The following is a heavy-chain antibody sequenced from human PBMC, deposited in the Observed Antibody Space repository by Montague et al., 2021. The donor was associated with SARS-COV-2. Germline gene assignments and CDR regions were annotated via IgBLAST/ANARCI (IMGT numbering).Heavy chain of an antibody. CDR2: ISYDGSNK. CDR1: GFTFSSYG. D-gene: IGHD3-22*01. Sequence: SLRLSCAASGFTFSSYGMHWVRQAPGKGLGWVAVISYDGSNKYYADSVKGRFTISRDNSKNTLYLQMNSLRAEDTAVYYCAKTSVRERYYYDSSGYLYYFDYWGQGTLVTVSS. CDR3: AKTSVRERYYYDSSGYLYYFDY. J-gene: IGHJ4*02. V-gene: IGHV3-30*18.